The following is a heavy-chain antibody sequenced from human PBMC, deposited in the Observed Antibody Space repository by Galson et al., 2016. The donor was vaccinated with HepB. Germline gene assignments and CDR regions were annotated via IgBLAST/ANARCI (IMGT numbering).Heavy chain of an antibody. J-gene: IGHJ6*02. CDR2: ITSNSDTI. Sequence: SLRLSCAASGFTFSSYHMNWVRQAPGKGLHWVAYITSNSDTIYYADSVKGRFIISRDNAKNSLYLQMNSLRDEDTAVYYCARGRRYCTDGVCHPGMDVWGQGTTVTVSS. V-gene: IGHV3-48*02. CDR1: GFTFSSYH. CDR3: ARGRRYCTDGVCHPGMDV. D-gene: IGHD2-8*01.